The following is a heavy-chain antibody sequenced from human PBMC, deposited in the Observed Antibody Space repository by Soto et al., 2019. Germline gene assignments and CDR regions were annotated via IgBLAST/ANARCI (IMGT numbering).Heavy chain of an antibody. V-gene: IGHV3-11*06. D-gene: IGHD3-10*01. CDR2: IGSSPIQT. CDR3: ARLVYGSGSYYFDC. Sequence: QVRLVESGGGLVKPGRSLRLTCAASGFTFSDSYMAWIRQAPGKGLEWISFIGSSPIQTKYADSVRGRFTISTDNAHHSLFLEMNGLRAEDTAVYFCARLVYGSGSYYFDCWGRGTLVTVSS. J-gene: IGHJ4*02. CDR1: GFTFSDSY.